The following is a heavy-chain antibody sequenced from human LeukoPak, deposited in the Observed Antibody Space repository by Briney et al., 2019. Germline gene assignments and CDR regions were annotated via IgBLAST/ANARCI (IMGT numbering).Heavy chain of an antibody. J-gene: IGHJ5*02. CDR2: VSAYNGNT. CDR1: GVTFSSYA. Sequence: ASVKVSCKASGVTFSSYAIRWVRQAPGQGLEWLGWVSAYNGNTNYAQKLQGRVTMTTDTSTSTAYMELRSLRSDDTAVYYCARLRDSLLDGRLVGATGGWFDPWGQGTLVTVSS. D-gene: IGHD1-26*01. CDR3: ARLRDSLLDGRLVGATGGWFDP. V-gene: IGHV1-18*01.